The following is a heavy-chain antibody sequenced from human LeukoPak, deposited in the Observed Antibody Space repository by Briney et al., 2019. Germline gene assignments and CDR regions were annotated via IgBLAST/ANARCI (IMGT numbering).Heavy chain of an antibody. V-gene: IGHV3-21*01. CDR2: ISSSSSYI. J-gene: IGHJ4*02. CDR3: ARDYYDILTGYYTEAYFDY. CDR1: GFTFSSYS. Sequence: GSLRLSCAASGFTFSSYSMNWVRQAPGKGLEWVSSISSSSSYIYYADSVKGRFTISRDNAKNSLYLQMNSLRAEDTAVYYCARDYYDILTGYYTEAYFDYWGQGTLVTVSS. D-gene: IGHD3-9*01.